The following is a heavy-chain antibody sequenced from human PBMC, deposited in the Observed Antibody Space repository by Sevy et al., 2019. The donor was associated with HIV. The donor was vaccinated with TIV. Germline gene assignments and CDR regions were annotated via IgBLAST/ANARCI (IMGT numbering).Heavy chain of an antibody. D-gene: IGHD4-17*01. CDR1: GFTFSSYA. V-gene: IGHV3-30-3*01. J-gene: IGHJ5*02. CDR2: IIYDGSKK. CDR3: ARDQHDYAGNVRTGWFDP. Sequence: GGSLRLSCAASGFTFSSYAMHWVRQAPGKGLEWVADIIYDGSKKYYADSVKGRFTISRDNSNNTLYLQMNSLRAEATAVYYCARDQHDYAGNVRTGWFDPWGQGTLVTVSS.